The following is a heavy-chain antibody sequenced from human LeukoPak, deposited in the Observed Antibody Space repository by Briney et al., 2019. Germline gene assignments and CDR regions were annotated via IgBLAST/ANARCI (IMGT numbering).Heavy chain of an antibody. D-gene: IGHD3-22*01. V-gene: IGHV4-59*08. J-gene: IGHJ4*02. CDR2: IYYSGST. Sequence: SETLSLTCTVSGGSISNYYWTWIRQPPGKGLEWIGYIYYSGSTNYNPSLKSRVTISVDTSKNQFSLKLSSVTAADTAVYYCARAGAEDYYDSSGSPYDYWGQGTLVTVSS. CDR1: GGSISNYY. CDR3: ARAGAEDYYDSSGSPYDY.